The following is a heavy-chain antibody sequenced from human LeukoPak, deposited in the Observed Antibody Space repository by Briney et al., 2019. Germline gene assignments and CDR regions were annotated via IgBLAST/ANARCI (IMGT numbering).Heavy chain of an antibody. CDR3: ARAREYSSSSRRTFDY. Sequence: ASVKVSCKASGYTFTSYGISWVRQAPGQGLEWMGWINPNSGGTNYAQKFQGRVTMTRDTSISTAYMELSRLRSDDTAVYYCARAREYSSSSRRTFDYWGQGTLVTVSS. J-gene: IGHJ4*02. CDR1: GYTFTSYG. D-gene: IGHD6-6*01. V-gene: IGHV1-2*02. CDR2: INPNSGGT.